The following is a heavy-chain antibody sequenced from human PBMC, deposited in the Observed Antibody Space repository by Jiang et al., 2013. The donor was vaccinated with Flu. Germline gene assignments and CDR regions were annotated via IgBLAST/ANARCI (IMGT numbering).Heavy chain of an antibody. CDR1: GYSFTSYW. Sequence: GAEVKKPGESLRISCKGSGYSFTSYWITWVRQMPGKGLEWMGRIDPSDSYTNYSPSFQGHVTISAGKSISTAYLQWSSLQASDTAMYYCASEPRGRYTYFDYWGQGTLVTVSS. D-gene: IGHD3-16*01. V-gene: IGHV5-10-1*01. CDR3: ASEPRGRYTYFDY. J-gene: IGHJ4*02. CDR2: IDPSDSYT.